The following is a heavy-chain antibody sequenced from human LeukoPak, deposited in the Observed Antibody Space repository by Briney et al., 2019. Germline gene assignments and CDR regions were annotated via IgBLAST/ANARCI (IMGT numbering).Heavy chain of an antibody. CDR1: GFTFTRYA. V-gene: IGHV3-23*01. J-gene: IGHJ4*02. D-gene: IGHD6-13*01. CDR3: TTLSDAIAAAGTRNY. Sequence: GGSLRLSCAVSGFTFTRYAMSWVRQAPGKGLDWVSVISGGGDSTHYADSVNGRFTISRDNSENTLHLQMSSVRVEDTAIYYCTTLSDAIAAAGTRNYWGQGTLVTVSS. CDR2: ISGGGDST.